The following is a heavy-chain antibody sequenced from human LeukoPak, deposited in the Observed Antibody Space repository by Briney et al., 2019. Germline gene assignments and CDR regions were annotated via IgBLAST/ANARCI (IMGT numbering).Heavy chain of an antibody. CDR2: INHSGST. CDR3: ARGRSTPTNYGGKGRPSGYYYMDV. D-gene: IGHD4-23*01. CDR1: GDSISGGSYY. Sequence: SETLSLTCTVSGDSISGGSYYWSWIRQPPGKGLEWIGEINHSGSTNYNPSLKSRVTISVDTSKNQFSLKLSSVTAADTAVYYCARGRSTPTNYGGKGRPSGYYYMDVWGKGTTVTVSS. V-gene: IGHV4-39*07. J-gene: IGHJ6*03.